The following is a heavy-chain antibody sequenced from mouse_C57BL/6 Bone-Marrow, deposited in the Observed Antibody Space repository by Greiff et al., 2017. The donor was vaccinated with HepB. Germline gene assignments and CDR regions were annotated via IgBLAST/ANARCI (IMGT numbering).Heavy chain of an antibody. CDR2: IYPGSGST. CDR1: GYTFTSYW. D-gene: IGHD2-2*01. J-gene: IGHJ4*01. Sequence: VQLQQPGAELVKPGASVKMSCKASGYTFTSYWITWVKQRPGQGLEWIGDIYPGSGSTNYNEKFKSKATLTVDTSSSTAYMQLSSLTSEDSAVYYCATDLQWLRRDAMDYWGQGTSVTVSS. V-gene: IGHV1-55*01. CDR3: ATDLQWLRRDAMDY.